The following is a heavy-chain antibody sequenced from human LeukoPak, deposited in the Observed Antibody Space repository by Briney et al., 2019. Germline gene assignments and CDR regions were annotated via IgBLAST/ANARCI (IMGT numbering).Heavy chain of an antibody. Sequence: GGSLRLSCAASGFTFSSYSMNWVRQAPGKGLEWVSSISSSSSYIYYADSVKGRFAISRDNAKNSLYLQMNSLRAEDTAVYYCARDTGYYYDSSGYYYNYWGQGTLVTVSS. J-gene: IGHJ4*02. CDR2: ISSSSSYI. CDR3: ARDTGYYYDSSGYYYNY. CDR1: GFTFSSYS. D-gene: IGHD3-22*01. V-gene: IGHV3-21*01.